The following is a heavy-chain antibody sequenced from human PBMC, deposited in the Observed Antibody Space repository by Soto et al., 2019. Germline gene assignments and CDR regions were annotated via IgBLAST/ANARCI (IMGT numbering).Heavy chain of an antibody. CDR2: ISYDGSNK. Sequence: PGGSLRLSCAASGFTFSSYAMHWVRQAPGKGLEWVAVISYDGSNKYYADSVKGRFTISRDNSKNTLYLQMNSLRAEDTAVYYCARGPPQYCSGGSCETESRFDYWGQGTLVTVSS. CDR3: ARGPPQYCSGGSCETESRFDY. J-gene: IGHJ4*02. V-gene: IGHV3-30-3*01. D-gene: IGHD2-15*01. CDR1: GFTFSSYA.